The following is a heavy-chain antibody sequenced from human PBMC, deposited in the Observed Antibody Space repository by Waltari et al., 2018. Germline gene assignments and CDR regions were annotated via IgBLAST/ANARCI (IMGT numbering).Heavy chain of an antibody. CDR1: GYSISRGYY. D-gene: IGHD5-18*01. CDR3: ARDGVDSYAQLDY. Sequence: QVQLQESGPGLVKPSETLSLPCTVSGYSISRGYYWGWIRQPPGKGLEWIGSIYHSGSTYYNPSLKSRVTISVDTSKNQFSLKLSSVTAADTAVYYCARDGVDSYAQLDYWGQGTLVTVSS. J-gene: IGHJ4*02. V-gene: IGHV4-38-2*02. CDR2: IYHSGST.